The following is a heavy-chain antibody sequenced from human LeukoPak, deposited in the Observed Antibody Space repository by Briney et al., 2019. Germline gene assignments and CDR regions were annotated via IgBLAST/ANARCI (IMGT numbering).Heavy chain of an antibody. Sequence: GGSLRLSCAASGFSFSSYGMQWVRRAPGKELEWVAVISYEGSNKYYADSVKGRFTISRDNSKNTLYLQMNSLRAEDTAVYYCARISGSSWFDPWGQGTVVTVSS. D-gene: IGHD2-15*01. CDR2: ISYEGSNK. V-gene: IGHV3-30*03. J-gene: IGHJ5*02. CDR1: GFSFSSYG. CDR3: ARISGSSWFDP.